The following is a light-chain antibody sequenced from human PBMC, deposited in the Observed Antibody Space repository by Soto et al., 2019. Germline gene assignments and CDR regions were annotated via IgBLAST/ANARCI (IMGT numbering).Light chain of an antibody. CDR2: TAS. Sequence: AIQMTQSPSSLSASVGDRVTITCRASQFIRSDLGWYQQKPGKPPKFLIYTASGLESGVPSRFSGSGSGTDFTLTISSLQPEDSATYDCLKDYVFPLTFGQGTRVDIK. CDR1: QFIRSD. V-gene: IGKV1-6*01. CDR3: LKDYVFPLT. J-gene: IGKJ1*01.